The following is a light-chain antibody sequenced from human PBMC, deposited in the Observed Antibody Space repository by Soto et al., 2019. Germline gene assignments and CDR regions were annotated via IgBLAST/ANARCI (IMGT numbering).Light chain of an antibody. CDR2: DVS. J-gene: IGLJ1*01. CDR3: SSYTSSSTYV. CDR1: SSDIGDYNY. Sequence: QSALTQPASVSGSPGQSITISCTGTSSDIGDYNYVSWYQQHPGKAPKLMIYDVSNRPSGVSNRCSGSKSGDTASLTISGLQAEDEADYYCSSYTSSSTYVFGTGTKLTVL. V-gene: IGLV2-14*01.